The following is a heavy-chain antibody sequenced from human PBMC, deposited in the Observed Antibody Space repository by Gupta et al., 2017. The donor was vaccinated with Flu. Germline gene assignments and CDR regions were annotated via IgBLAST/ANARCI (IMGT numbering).Heavy chain of an antibody. CDR2: IYSGGST. CDR3: ATGEGIAAHDAFDI. Sequence: EVQLVESGGGLVQPGGSLRPSCAASGFPVSSNYMSWVRQAPGKGLEWVSVIYSGGSTYYADSVKGRFTISRHNSKNTLYLQMNSLRAEDTAVYYGATGEGIAAHDAFDIWGQGTMVTVSP. V-gene: IGHV3-53*04. D-gene: IGHD6-13*01. J-gene: IGHJ3*02. CDR1: GFPVSSNY.